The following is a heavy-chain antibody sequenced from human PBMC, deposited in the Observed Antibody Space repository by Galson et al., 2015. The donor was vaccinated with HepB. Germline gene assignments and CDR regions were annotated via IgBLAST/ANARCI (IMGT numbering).Heavy chain of an antibody. CDR2: IIPIFGTA. V-gene: IGHV1-69*13. CDR3: ARDMSDGYNPQYYFDY. J-gene: IGHJ4*02. CDR1: GGTFSSYA. Sequence: SVKVSCKASGGTFSSYAISWVRQAPGQGLEWMGGIIPIFGTANYAQKFQGRVTITADESTSKVYIELSSMRSEDTAVYYCARDMSDGYNPQYYFDYWGQGTLVTVSS. D-gene: IGHD5-24*01.